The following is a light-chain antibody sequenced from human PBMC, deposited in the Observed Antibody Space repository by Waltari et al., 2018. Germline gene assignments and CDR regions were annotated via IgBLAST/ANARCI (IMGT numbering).Light chain of an antibody. Sequence: QSALTQPASVSWSPGQSITISCTGTSSDIGSYNFVPWYQQHPGKAPKLVICEVSNRPSGLSVRFSGSKSGNTASRTISGLQAEDEAACYCSAYAGRDLVIFGGGTKLTVL. CDR2: EVS. V-gene: IGLV2-14*01. CDR3: SAYAGRDLVI. J-gene: IGLJ2*01. CDR1: SSDIGSYNF.